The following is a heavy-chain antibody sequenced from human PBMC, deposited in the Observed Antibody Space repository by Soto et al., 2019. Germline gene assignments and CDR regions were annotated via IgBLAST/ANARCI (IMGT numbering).Heavy chain of an antibody. CDR1: GGTFSSYA. CDR3: ASSYYDYVWGSYRFDY. D-gene: IGHD3-16*02. Sequence: SVKVSCKASGGTFSSYAISWVRQAPGQGLEWMGGIIPIFGTANYAQKFQGRVTITADKSTSTAYMELSSLRSEDTAVYYCASSYYDYVWGSYRFDYWGQGTLVTVSS. CDR2: IIPIFGTA. J-gene: IGHJ4*02. V-gene: IGHV1-69*06.